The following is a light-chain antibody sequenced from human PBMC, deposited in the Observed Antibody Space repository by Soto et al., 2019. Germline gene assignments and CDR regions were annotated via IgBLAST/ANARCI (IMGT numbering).Light chain of an antibody. CDR3: QQYNSYSWT. Sequence: DIQMTQSPSTLSASVGDRVTITCRASQSISSWLAWYQQKPGKAPKLLIYDASSLESGVPSRFSGSGSGTGFTLTISSLQPDDFATYYSQQYNSYSWTFGQGTKVDIK. V-gene: IGKV1-5*01. CDR1: QSISSW. CDR2: DAS. J-gene: IGKJ1*01.